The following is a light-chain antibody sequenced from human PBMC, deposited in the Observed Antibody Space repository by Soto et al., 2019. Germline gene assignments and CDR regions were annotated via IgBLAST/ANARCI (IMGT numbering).Light chain of an antibody. CDR3: QQYGSSPRLT. CDR2: DAS. Sequence: EIVLTQSPATLSLSPGERAILSCRASQSVNTYLAWYQQKPGQSPRLLIYDASSRATGIPARFSGSGSGTDFTLTISSLEPEDFAVYYCQQYGSSPRLTFGGGTKVDIK. CDR1: QSVNTY. V-gene: IGKV3-11*01. J-gene: IGKJ4*01.